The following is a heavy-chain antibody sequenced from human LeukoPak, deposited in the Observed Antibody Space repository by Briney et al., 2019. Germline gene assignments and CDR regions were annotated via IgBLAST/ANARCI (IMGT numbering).Heavy chain of an antibody. D-gene: IGHD3-9*01. CDR2: IYSGGST. J-gene: IGHJ4*02. CDR1: GFTVSSNY. CDR3: ARARGYFDWLSNEYYFDY. Sequence: PGGSLRLSCAASGFTVSSNYMSWVRQAPGKGLEWVSVIYSGGSTYYADSVKGRFTISRDNSKNTLYLQMNSLRAEDTAVYYCARARGYFDWLSNEYYFDYWGQGTLVTVSS. V-gene: IGHV3-53*01.